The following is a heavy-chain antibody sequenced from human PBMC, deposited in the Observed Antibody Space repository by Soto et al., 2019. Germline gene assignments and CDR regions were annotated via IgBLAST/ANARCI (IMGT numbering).Heavy chain of an antibody. CDR2: ISGSGGST. J-gene: IGHJ4*02. Sequence: EVQLLESGGGLVQPGGSLRLSCAASGFTFSSYAMSWVRQAPGKGLEWVSAISGSGGSTYYADSVKGRFTISRDNSKNTLYLQMNNLRAEDTAVYYCAVTRSGVIAPDFDYWGQGTLVTVSS. V-gene: IGHV3-23*01. CDR3: AVTRSGVIAPDFDY. CDR1: GFTFSSYA. D-gene: IGHD3-16*02.